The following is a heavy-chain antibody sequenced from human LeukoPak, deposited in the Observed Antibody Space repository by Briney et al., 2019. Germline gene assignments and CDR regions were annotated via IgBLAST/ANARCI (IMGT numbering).Heavy chain of an antibody. D-gene: IGHD2-15*01. CDR1: GGSITSSGFS. Sequence: SDTLCLTCTVSGGSITSSGFSWGWIRQPPGKGLEWIGNIYYGGSAYYNPSLKSRVTISVDTSKNQFSLKLSSVTAADTAVYYCARQPNIVVVDNWFDPWGQGTLVAVSS. J-gene: IGHJ5*02. CDR2: IYYGGSA. CDR3: ARQPNIVVVDNWFDP. V-gene: IGHV4-39*07.